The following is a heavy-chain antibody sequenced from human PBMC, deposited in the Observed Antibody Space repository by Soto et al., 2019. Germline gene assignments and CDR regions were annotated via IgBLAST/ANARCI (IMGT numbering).Heavy chain of an antibody. J-gene: IGHJ5*02. Sequence: EVQLVESGGGLVKPGGSLRLSCAASGFTFSTYGMNWVRQAPGKGLEWLSSISDSGNYIYYADSVKGRFTISRDNAKNSLFLQMNSLRGEDTAVYYCARSGLALPYSASHWFDPWGHGTLVTVSS. CDR3: ARSGLALPYSASHWFDP. D-gene: IGHD3-22*01. V-gene: IGHV3-21*01. CDR2: ISDSGNYI. CDR1: GFTFSTYG.